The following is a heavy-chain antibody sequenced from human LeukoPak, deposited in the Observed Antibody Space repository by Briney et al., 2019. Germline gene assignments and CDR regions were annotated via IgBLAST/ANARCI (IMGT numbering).Heavy chain of an antibody. J-gene: IGHJ4*02. V-gene: IGHV4-59*11. CDR3: ARRLGDY. Sequence: PSETLSLTCTVSGGSISSHYWSWIRQPPGKGLEWIGYIYYSGTTNYNPSLKSRVTISVDTSKNQFSLKLSSVTAADTAVYYCARRLGDYWGQGTLVTVSS. CDR1: GGSISSHY. D-gene: IGHD5-12*01. CDR2: IYYSGTT.